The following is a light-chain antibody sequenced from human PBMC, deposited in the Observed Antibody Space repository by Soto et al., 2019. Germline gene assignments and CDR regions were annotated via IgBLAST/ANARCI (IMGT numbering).Light chain of an antibody. CDR1: NIGRKS. J-gene: IGLJ1*01. CDR2: YDR. V-gene: IGLV3-21*04. CDR3: QVYDSSSDHFV. Sequence: SYELTQPPSVSLAPGETASIACGGDNIGRKSVHWYQQKPDQAPVVVMYYDRDRPSGIPERFSGSNSGNTATLTISWVEAGDEADYYCQVYDSSSDHFVFGTGTKLTVL.